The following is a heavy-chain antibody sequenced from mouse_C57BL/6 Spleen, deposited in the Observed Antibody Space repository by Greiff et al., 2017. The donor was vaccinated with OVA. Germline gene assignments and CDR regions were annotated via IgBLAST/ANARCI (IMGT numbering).Heavy chain of an antibody. CDR1: GYAFSSSW. J-gene: IGHJ4*01. CDR3: ARGEDYEYDDEDYYAMDY. CDR2: IYPGDGDT. D-gene: IGHD2-4*01. Sequence: QVQLQQSGPELVKPGASVKISCKASGYAFSSSWMNWVKQRPGKGLEWIGRIYPGDGDTKYNGKFKGKATLTADKSSSTAYMQLSRLTSGDSAVYFCARGEDYEYDDEDYYAMDYWGQGTSVTVSS. V-gene: IGHV1-82*01.